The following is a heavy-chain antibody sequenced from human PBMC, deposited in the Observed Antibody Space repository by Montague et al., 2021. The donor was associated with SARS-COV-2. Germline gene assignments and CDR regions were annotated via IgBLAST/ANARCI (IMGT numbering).Heavy chain of an antibody. V-gene: IGHV6-1*01. CDR1: GDSVSRNTAF. CDR3: SRGTLRFGMDV. Sequence: CAISGDSVSRNTAFWNWVRQSPSRGLEFLGRTYYRSKWQNDYAVSVRSRITINPDTSKNQSSLHLNYVTPEDTAVYYCSRGTLRFGMDVWGQGTTVTVSS. D-gene: IGHD4-17*01. J-gene: IGHJ6*02. CDR2: TYYRSKWQN.